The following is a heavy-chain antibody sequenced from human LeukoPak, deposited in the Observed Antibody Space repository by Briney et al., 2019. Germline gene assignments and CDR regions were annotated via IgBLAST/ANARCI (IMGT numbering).Heavy chain of an antibody. Sequence: PGGSLRLSCAASGFTFSSYAMNWVRQAPGKGLEWVAVIWYGGSNKYYADSVKGRFTISRDNPKNTVYLQMNSLGAEDTAVYYCARHYDSSGYYFPVWDYWGQGTLVTVSS. CDR3: ARHYDSSGYYFPVWDY. CDR1: GFTFSSYA. D-gene: IGHD3-22*01. CDR2: IWYGGSNK. V-gene: IGHV3-33*01. J-gene: IGHJ4*02.